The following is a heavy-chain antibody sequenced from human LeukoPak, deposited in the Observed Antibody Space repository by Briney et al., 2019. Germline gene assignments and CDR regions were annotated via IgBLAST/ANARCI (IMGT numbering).Heavy chain of an antibody. Sequence: GGSLRLSCAASGFTFSDYYMSWIRQAPGKGLEWVSYISSSGSTIYYADSVKGRFTISRDNAKNSLYLQMNSLRAEDTAAYYCAREAPYYYDSSGYPLDYWGQGTLVTVSS. V-gene: IGHV3-11*01. CDR1: GFTFSDYY. CDR2: ISSSGSTI. CDR3: AREAPYYYDSSGYPLDY. J-gene: IGHJ4*02. D-gene: IGHD3-22*01.